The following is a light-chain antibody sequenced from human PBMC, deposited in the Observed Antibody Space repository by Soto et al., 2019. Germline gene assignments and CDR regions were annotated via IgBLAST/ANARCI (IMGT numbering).Light chain of an antibody. J-gene: IGKJ4*01. CDR2: VAS. CDR3: QQYNNWPLT. CDR1: QSVSSN. V-gene: IGKV3-15*01. Sequence: EIVMTQSPATLSVSPGERATLSCRASQSVSSNLAWYQQKPGQTPRLLMYVASTRAPGIPARFSGRGSGTEFTLTISSLQSEEFAVYYCQQYNNWPLTFGGGTKVEIK.